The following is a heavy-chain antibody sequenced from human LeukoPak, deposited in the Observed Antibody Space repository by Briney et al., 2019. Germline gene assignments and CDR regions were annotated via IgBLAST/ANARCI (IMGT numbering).Heavy chain of an antibody. CDR1: GGSISSGGYY. J-gene: IGHJ3*02. CDR3: ARGYSSGWYDAFDI. CDR2: IYYSGST. V-gene: IGHV4-31*03. Sequence: SETLSLTCTVSGGSISSGGYYWSWIRQHPGKGLEWIGYIYYSGSTYYNPSLKSRVTISVDTSKNQFSLKLSSVTAADTAVYYCARGYSSGWYDAFDIWGQGTMVTVSS. D-gene: IGHD6-19*01.